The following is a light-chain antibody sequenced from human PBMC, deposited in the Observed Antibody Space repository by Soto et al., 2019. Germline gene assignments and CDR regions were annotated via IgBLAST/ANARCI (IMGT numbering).Light chain of an antibody. Sequence: QSALTQPASVSGSPGQSITISCTGTSFDVDDYNSVSWYQQPPGKAPKLIIYEVNNRPSGVSNRFSGSNSDNTASLTISGLQAEDEDDYYCSLYTNSSTPSYVFGTGTKVTVL. J-gene: IGLJ1*01. V-gene: IGLV2-14*01. CDR2: EVN. CDR1: SFDVDDYNS. CDR3: SLYTNSSTPSYV.